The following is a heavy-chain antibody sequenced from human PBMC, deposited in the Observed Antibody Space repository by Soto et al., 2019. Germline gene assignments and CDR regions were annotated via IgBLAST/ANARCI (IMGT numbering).Heavy chain of an antibody. V-gene: IGHV3-30*18. CDR2: ISYDGSNK. Sequence: GGSLRLSCAASGFTFSSYGMHWVRQAPGKGLEWVAVISYDGSNKYYADSVKGRFTISRDNSKNTLYLQMNSLRAEDTAVYYCAKDRGLYSGSYFDYWGQGTLVTVSS. D-gene: IGHD1-26*01. CDR3: AKDRGLYSGSYFDY. CDR1: GFTFSSYG. J-gene: IGHJ4*02.